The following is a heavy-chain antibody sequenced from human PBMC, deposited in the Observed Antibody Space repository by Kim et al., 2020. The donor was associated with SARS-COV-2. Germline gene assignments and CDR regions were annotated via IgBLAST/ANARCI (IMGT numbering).Heavy chain of an antibody. Sequence: GGSLRLSCAASGFTFSDYYMSWIRQAPGKGLEWVSYISSSSSYTNYADSVKGRFTISRDNAKNSLYLQMNSLRAEDTAVYYCARAGYYYDSSGYSDSWGQGTLVTVSS. J-gene: IGHJ5*01. CDR3: ARAGYYYDSSGYSDS. CDR1: GFTFSDYY. D-gene: IGHD3-22*01. CDR2: ISSSSSYT. V-gene: IGHV3-11*05.